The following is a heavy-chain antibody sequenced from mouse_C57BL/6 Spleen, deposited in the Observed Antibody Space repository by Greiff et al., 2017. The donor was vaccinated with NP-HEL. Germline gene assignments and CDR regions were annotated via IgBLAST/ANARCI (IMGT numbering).Heavy chain of an antibody. Sequence: EVKLVESGPGLVKPSQSLSLTCSVPCSSIPLCYYFFFLLPFPLPPLSWLGYISYDGSNNYNPSLKNRISITRDTSKNQFFLKLNSVTTEDTATYYCARETAFAYWGQGTLVTVSA. CDR2: ISYDGSN. J-gene: IGHJ3*01. D-gene: IGHD4-1*01. V-gene: IGHV3-6*01. CDR3: ARETAFAY. CDR1: CSSIPLCYY.